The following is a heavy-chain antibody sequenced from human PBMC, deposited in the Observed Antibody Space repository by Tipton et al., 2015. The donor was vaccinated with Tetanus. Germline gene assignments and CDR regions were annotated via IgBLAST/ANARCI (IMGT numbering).Heavy chain of an antibody. CDR3: AKEPEPIHLLSGQNGMDV. J-gene: IGHJ6*02. CDR1: GFTFSSYG. CDR2: ISYDGSNK. V-gene: IGHV3-30*18. D-gene: IGHD2/OR15-2a*01. Sequence: SLRLSCAASGFTFSSYGMHWVRQAPGKGLEWVAVISYDGSNKYYADSVKGRFTISRDNSKNTLYLQMNSLRAEDTAVYYCAKEPEPIHLLSGQNGMDVWGQGTTVTVSS.